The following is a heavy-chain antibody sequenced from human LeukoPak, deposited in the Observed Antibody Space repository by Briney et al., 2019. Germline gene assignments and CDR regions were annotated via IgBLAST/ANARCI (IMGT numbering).Heavy chain of an antibody. V-gene: IGHV3-21*01. CDR1: GFTFSDYT. D-gene: IGHD5-24*01. CDR2: INTGSSYM. CDR3: AIFVVATINYYYGMDV. J-gene: IGHJ6*02. Sequence: GGSLRLSCAASGFTFSDYTMNCVRQAPGKGMEWVSSINTGSSYMFYADSVKGRFTISRDNAKNSLYLQMNSLRAEDTAVYYCAIFVVATINYYYGMDVWGQGTTVTVSS.